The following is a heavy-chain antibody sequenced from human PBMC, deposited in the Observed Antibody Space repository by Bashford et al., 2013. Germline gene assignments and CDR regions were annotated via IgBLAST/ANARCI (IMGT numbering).Heavy chain of an antibody. CDR2: IYYSGST. CDR1: GGSISSSSYY. CDR3: ARRVRYYYGMDV. Sequence: SSETLSLTCTVSGGSISSSSYYWGWIRQPPGKGLEWIGSIYYSGSTYYNPSLKSRVTISVDTSKNQFSLKLSSVTAADTAVYYCARRVRYYYGMDVWGQGTTVTVSS. J-gene: IGHJ6*02. D-gene: IGHD3-10*01. V-gene: IGHV4-39*01.